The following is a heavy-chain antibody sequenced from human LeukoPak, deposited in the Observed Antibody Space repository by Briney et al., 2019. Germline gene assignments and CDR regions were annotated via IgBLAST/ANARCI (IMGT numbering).Heavy chain of an antibody. J-gene: IGHJ4*02. CDR3: ARVSLFFGVVPFDY. CDR1: GYTLTELS. D-gene: IGHD3-3*01. CDR2: SDPEDGEA. V-gene: IGHV1-24*01. Sequence: GASVKVSCKVSGYTLTELSMHWVRQAPGKGLEWMGGSDPEDGEAIYAQKFQGRVTMTEDTSISTAYMELSRLRSDDTAVYYCARVSLFFGVVPFDYWGQGTLVTVSS.